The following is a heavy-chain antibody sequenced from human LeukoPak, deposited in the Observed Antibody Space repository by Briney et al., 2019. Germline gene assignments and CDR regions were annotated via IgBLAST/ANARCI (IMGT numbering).Heavy chain of an antibody. J-gene: IGHJ6*02. CDR3: AREDSSGYYPSGMDV. CDR1: GGSISSGGYY. V-gene: IGHV4-30-2*05. CDR2: IYHSGST. D-gene: IGHD3-22*01. Sequence: SQTLSLTCTVSGGSISSGGYYWSWIRQPPGKGLEWIGYIYHSGSTYYNPSLKSRVTISVDTSKNQFSLKLSSVTAADTAVYYCAREDSSGYYPSGMDVWGQGTTVTVSS.